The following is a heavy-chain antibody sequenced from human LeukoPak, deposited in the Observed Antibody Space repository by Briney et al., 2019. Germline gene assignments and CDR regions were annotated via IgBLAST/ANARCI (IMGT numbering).Heavy chain of an antibody. V-gene: IGHV3-23*01. J-gene: IGHJ4*02. D-gene: IGHD3-10*01. Sequence: GGSLRLSCAASGFTFSSYPMTWVRQAPGKGLEWVSTIGSSAGDTHYADSVKGRFTISRDNSKNSLYLQMNSLKTEDTAVYYCTTYLWFGELLSIDYWGQGTLVTVSS. CDR2: IGSSAGDT. CDR3: TTYLWFGELLSIDY. CDR1: GFTFSSYP.